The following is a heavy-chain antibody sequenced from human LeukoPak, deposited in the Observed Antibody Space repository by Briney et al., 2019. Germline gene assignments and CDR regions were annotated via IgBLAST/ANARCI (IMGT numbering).Heavy chain of an antibody. J-gene: IGHJ4*02. D-gene: IGHD3-22*01. Sequence: GGSLRLSCAASGFTFSSYAMSWVRQAPGKGLEWVSAISGSGGSTYYADSVKGRFTISRDNSKNTLYLQMNSLRAEDTAVYYCARDAGMIVVVINYFDYWGQGTLVTVSS. CDR1: GFTFSSYA. CDR3: ARDAGMIVVVINYFDY. CDR2: ISGSGGST. V-gene: IGHV3-23*01.